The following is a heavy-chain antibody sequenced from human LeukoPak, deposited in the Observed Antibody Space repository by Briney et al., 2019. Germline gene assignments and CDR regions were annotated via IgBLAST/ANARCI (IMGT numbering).Heavy chain of an antibody. V-gene: IGHV4-59*12. J-gene: IGHJ4*02. D-gene: IGHD6-13*01. CDR1: GGSFSGYY. CDR2: ISYSGSA. CDR3: ARGGAYSSSWYY. Sequence: PSETLSLTCAVYGGSFSGYYWSWIRQPPGKGLEWIGYISYSGSANYNPSLNSRVTISLDTSKNQFSLKLSSVTAADTAVYYCARGGAYSSSWYYWGQGTLVTVSS.